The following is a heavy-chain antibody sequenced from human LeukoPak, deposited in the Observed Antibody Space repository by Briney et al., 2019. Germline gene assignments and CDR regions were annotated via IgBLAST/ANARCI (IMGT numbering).Heavy chain of an antibody. CDR2: ISYDGRNK. D-gene: IGHD6-13*01. CDR1: GFTFSNYA. Sequence: GGSLRLSCAASGFTFSNYAMHWVRQAPGKGLEWMSVISYDGRNKYFANSVKGRFTISRDNSKNTLYLQMGSLRAEDMAVYYCARDRPKGSSWSYNYYYYYMDVWGKGTTVTISS. J-gene: IGHJ6*03. CDR3: ARDRPKGSSWSYNYYYYYMDV. V-gene: IGHV3-30*14.